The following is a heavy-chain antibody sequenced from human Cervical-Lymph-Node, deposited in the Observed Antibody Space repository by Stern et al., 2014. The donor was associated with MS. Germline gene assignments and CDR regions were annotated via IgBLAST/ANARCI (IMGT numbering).Heavy chain of an antibody. CDR3: ARDGTSSWPHCFDY. V-gene: IGHV1-18*01. CDR1: GYTFTSFG. Sequence: QMQLVQSGAAVAKPGASVKVSCKASGYTFTSFGLSWVRQAPGQGLEWMGWISGYDGHTNYAEKVQARVTMTTDTSTSTAYLELRSLRSDDTALYYCARDGTSSWPHCFDYWGQGTLVTVSS. CDR2: ISGYDGHT. J-gene: IGHJ4*02. D-gene: IGHD6-13*01.